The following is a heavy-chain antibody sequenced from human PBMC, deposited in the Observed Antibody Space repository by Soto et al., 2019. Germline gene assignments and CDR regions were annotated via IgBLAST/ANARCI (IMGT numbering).Heavy chain of an antibody. CDR2: ISGSSGST. CDR3: AKRNYGSGSSTYYYYGLGV. J-gene: IGHJ6*02. CDR1: GLTFSSYA. Sequence: EVQLLESGGGLVQPGGSLRLSCAASGLTFSSYAMSWVRQAPGKGLEWVSAISGSSGSTYYTDSVRGRFTISRDNSKKTLYLQMNRLRAEDSAVYYCAKRNYGSGSSTYYYYGLGVWGQGTTVTVSS. D-gene: IGHD3-10*01. V-gene: IGHV3-23*01.